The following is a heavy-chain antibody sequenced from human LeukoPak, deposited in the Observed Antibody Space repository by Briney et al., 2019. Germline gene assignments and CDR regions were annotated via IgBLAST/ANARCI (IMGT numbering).Heavy chain of an antibody. J-gene: IGHJ4*02. D-gene: IGHD2-21*02. CDR3: AKDLAHIVVVTAPY. V-gene: IGHV3-23*01. CDR1: GFTFSSYA. CDR2: ISGSGGST. Sequence: GGSLRLPCAASGFTFSSYAMSWVRQAPGKGLEWVSAISGSGGSTYYADSVKGRFTISRDNSKNTLYLQMNSLRAEDTAVYYCAKDLAHIVVVTAPYWGQGTLVTVSS.